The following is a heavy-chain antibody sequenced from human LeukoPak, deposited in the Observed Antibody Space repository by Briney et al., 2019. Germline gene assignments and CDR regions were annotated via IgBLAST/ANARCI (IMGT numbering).Heavy chain of an antibody. CDR3: AREVDIVVVPAAPSDAFDI. J-gene: IGHJ3*02. D-gene: IGHD2-2*01. V-gene: IGHV3-21*01. CDR1: GFTFSSYS. CDR2: ISSSSSYI. Sequence: GGSLRLSCAASGFTFSSYSMNWVRQAPGKGLEWVSSISSSSSYIYYADSVKGRFTISRDSAKNSLYLQMNSLRAEDTAVYYCAREVDIVVVPAAPSDAFDIWGQGTMVTVSS.